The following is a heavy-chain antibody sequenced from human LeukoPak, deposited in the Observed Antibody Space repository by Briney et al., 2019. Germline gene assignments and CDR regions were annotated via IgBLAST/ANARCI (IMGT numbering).Heavy chain of an antibody. CDR3: AKDSGGSGYSSRFEN. Sequence: QSGGSLRLSCDTSGFNFDDYAMHWVRQGPGKGLEWVSVISRDGGFTYYADSVKGRFTISRDNSKESLYLQMNSLRLEDTALYYCAKDSGGSGYSSRFENWGQGTLVTVSS. J-gene: IGHJ4*02. CDR2: ISRDGGFT. D-gene: IGHD3-22*01. CDR1: GFNFDDYA. V-gene: IGHV3-43D*03.